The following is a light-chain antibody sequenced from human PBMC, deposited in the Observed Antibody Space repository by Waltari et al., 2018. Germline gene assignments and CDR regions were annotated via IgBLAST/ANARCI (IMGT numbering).Light chain of an antibody. J-gene: IGKJ2*01. CDR3: QQYYSTPYT. Sequence: DILMTQSPDSLAVSLGERATINCKSSQSVLYSSNNQNYLAWFQQKPGQPPHLLIYWESTRESGVPDRFSGSGSGTDFTLTISSLQAEDVAVYYCQQYYSTPYTFGQGTKLEIK. V-gene: IGKV4-1*01. CDR1: QSVLYSSNNQNY. CDR2: WES.